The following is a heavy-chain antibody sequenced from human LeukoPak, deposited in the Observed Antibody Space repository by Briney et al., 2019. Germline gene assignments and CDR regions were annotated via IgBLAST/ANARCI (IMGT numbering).Heavy chain of an antibody. Sequence: SQTLSLTCAVSGGSISSGGYSWSWIRQPPGKGLEWIGYIYHSGSTYYNPSLKSRVTISVDRSKNQFSLRLSSVTAADTAVYYCARANCGGDCFNNWFDPWGQGTLVTVSS. CDR3: ARANCGGDCFNNWFDP. CDR2: IYHSGST. J-gene: IGHJ5*02. CDR1: GGSISSGGYS. D-gene: IGHD2-21*02. V-gene: IGHV4-30-2*01.